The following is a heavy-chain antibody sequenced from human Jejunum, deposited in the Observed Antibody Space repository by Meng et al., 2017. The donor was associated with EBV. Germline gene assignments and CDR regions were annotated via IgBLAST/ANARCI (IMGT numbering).Heavy chain of an antibody. CDR2: IYPSGSA. V-gene: IGHV4-30-2*06. J-gene: IGHJ4*02. CDR1: GASISTGGYS. CDR3: TRGAGAHTDPPTNY. Sequence: QVQLQQWGAGLLKPSDTLSLTCAVSGASISTGGYSWHWIRQSPGKGLEWIGYIYPSGSAYYNPSLKSRVTISVDTSKNQFSLKLSSVSAADTAIYYCTRGAGAHTDPPTNYWGQGALVTVSS. D-gene: IGHD2-8*01.